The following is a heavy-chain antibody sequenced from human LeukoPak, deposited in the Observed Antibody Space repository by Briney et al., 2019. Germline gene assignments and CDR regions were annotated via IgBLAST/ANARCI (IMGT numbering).Heavy chain of an antibody. CDR1: GYSISSGYY. D-gene: IGHD6-13*01. CDR2: IYHSGST. V-gene: IGHV4-38-2*02. Sequence: SETLSLTCTVSGYSISSGYYWGWIRPPPGKGLEWIGSIYHSGSTYYNPSLKSRVTISVDKSKNQFSLKLSSVTAADTAVYYCATIAAAGTYYYYYYMDVWGKGTTVTVSS. J-gene: IGHJ6*03. CDR3: ATIAAAGTYYYYYYMDV.